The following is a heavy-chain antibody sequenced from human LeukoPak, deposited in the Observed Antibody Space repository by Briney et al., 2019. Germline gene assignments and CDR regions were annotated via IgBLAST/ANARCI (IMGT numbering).Heavy chain of an antibody. V-gene: IGHV3-48*02. Sequence: GGSLRLSCAVSGLTFSKAWVTWVRQAPGKGLEWVSYIISGSSTIYYADSVKGRFTISGDNAKNSLYLQMNSLRDEDTAVYYCAEGGEPYWGQGTLVTVSS. CDR2: IISGSSTI. CDR3: AEGGEPY. CDR1: GLTFSKAW. D-gene: IGHD1-14*01. J-gene: IGHJ4*02.